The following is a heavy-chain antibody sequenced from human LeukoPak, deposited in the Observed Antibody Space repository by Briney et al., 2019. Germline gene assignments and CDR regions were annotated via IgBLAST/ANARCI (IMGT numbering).Heavy chain of an antibody. CDR2: ISAYNGNT. CDR3: ARDGFCGSTSCYEDY. Sequence: AASVKVSCKASGYTFINYGITWVRPAPGQGLEGMGWISAYNGNTNYAQKLQGRATMTTDTSTSTAYMELRSLRSDDTAVYYCARDGFCGSTSCYEDYWGQGTLVTVSS. V-gene: IGHV1-18*01. CDR1: GYTFINYG. D-gene: IGHD2-2*01. J-gene: IGHJ4*02.